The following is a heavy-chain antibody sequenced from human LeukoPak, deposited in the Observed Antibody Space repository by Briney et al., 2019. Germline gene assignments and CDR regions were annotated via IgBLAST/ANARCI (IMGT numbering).Heavy chain of an antibody. J-gene: IGHJ4*02. CDR1: GYTFTSNY. V-gene: IGHV1-46*01. D-gene: IGHD2-21*02. CDR3: ARGWLAETTVVTPYNY. Sequence: ASVTVSFTASGYTFTSNYIHWVRQSPVQGLEWMGMIYPRDGSTSYAQRFQGRVTVTRAIRTSTVHMELSGLRSEDTAVYYCARGWLAETTVVTPYNYWGQGTLVTVSS. CDR2: IYPRDGST.